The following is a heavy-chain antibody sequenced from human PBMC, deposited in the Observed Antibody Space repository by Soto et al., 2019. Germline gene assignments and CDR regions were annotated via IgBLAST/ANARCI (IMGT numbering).Heavy chain of an antibody. CDR2: IVPSFGTA. CDR1: GGTFSSYA. Sequence: QVQLVQSGAEVKKPGSSVKVSCKASGGTFSSYAISWVRQAPGQGLEWMGGIVPSFGTANYAQKFQGRVTINADESPSTAYMDLSSLRSEDTAVYYCARDRSAWYPDWYFDLWGRGSLVAVSS. D-gene: IGHD2-15*01. V-gene: IGHV1-69*12. J-gene: IGHJ2*01. CDR3: ARDRSAWYPDWYFDL.